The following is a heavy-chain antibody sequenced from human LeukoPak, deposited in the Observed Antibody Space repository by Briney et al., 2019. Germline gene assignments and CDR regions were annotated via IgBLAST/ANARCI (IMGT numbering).Heavy chain of an antibody. Sequence: GGSLRLSCAASGFTVSSNYMSWVRQAPGKGLEWVSVIYTGGSTYYADSVKGRFTISRDNSKNTLYLQMSSLRAEDTAVYYCVKDPHSAVVTAIGAFDIWGQGTMVTVSS. D-gene: IGHD2-21*02. CDR3: VKDPHSAVVTAIGAFDI. J-gene: IGHJ3*02. CDR1: GFTVSSNY. CDR2: IYTGGST. V-gene: IGHV3-53*05.